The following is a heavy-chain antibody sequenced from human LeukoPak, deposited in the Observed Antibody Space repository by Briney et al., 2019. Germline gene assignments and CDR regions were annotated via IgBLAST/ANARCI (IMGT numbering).Heavy chain of an antibody. D-gene: IGHD2-21*02. CDR3: ARGDGRGFQH. J-gene: IGHJ1*01. CDR2: IYYSGST. Sequence: SETLSLTCAVSGGSISSYYWSWIRQPPGKGLEWIGYIYYSGSTNYNPSLKSRVTISVDTSKNQFSLKLSSVTAADTAVYYCARGDGRGFQHWGQGTLVTVSS. V-gene: IGHV4-59*01. CDR1: GGSISSYY.